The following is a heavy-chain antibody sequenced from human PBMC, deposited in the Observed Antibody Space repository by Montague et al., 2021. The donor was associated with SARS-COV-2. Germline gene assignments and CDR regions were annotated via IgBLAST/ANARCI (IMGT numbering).Heavy chain of an antibody. CDR1: GFSLSTPNVG. D-gene: IGHD3-9*01. V-gene: IGHV2-5*01. CDR3: AHLIRYYDIFTGIPFDD. CDR2: IYSNGDK. J-gene: IGHJ4*02. Sequence: PALVKPTQTLTLTCTFSGFSLSTPNVGVAWIRQPPGKALEWFAVIYSNGDKRYSPSLQRRLTITKDTSRNQVVLSLTNVDPLDTATYYCAHLIRYYDIFTGIPFDDWGQGTQVTVSS.